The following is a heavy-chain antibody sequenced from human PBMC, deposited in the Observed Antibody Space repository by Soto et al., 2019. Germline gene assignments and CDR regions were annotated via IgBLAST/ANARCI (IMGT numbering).Heavy chain of an antibody. Sequence: GESLKISCRVSGYSFTNYWISWVRQMPGKGLEWMGRIDPSDSYTNYSPSFQGHVTISADKSTSTAFLQWSSLKASDTAVYHCARGFCANRVCYYFFDLWGPGALVTVSS. CDR3: ARGFCANRVCYYFFDL. CDR1: GYSFTNYW. V-gene: IGHV5-10-1*01. D-gene: IGHD2-8*01. CDR2: IDPSDSYT. J-gene: IGHJ4*02.